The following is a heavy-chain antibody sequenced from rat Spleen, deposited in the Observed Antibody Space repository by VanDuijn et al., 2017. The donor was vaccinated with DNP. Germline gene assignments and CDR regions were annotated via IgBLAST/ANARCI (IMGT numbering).Heavy chain of an antibody. Sequence: EVQLVETGGGLVQPGRSLKLSCVASGFTFSSYWMYWIRQAPGKGLEWIAAINADGGTTYYPDSVKGRFTFSRDNAKSTLYLQMDSLRSEDTATYYCTSLLLKWSFDYWGQGVMVTVSS. CDR1: GFTFSSYW. D-gene: IGHD1-1*01. V-gene: IGHV5-58*01. J-gene: IGHJ2*01. CDR3: TSLLLKWSFDY. CDR2: INADGGTT.